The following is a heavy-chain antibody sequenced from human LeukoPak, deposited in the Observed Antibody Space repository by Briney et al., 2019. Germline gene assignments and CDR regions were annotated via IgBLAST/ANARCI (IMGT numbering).Heavy chain of an antibody. CDR2: INHSGST. CDR3: ARAGWFGELLSLPLNYYYYYGMDV. V-gene: IGHV4-39*07. Sequence: PSETLSLTCTVSGGSISSGGYYWSWIRQPPGKGLEWIGEINHSGSTNYNPSLKSRVTISVDTSKNQFSLKLSSVTAADTAVYYCARAGWFGELLSLPLNYYYYYGMDVWGQGTTVTVSS. J-gene: IGHJ6*02. CDR1: GGSISSGGYY. D-gene: IGHD3-10*01.